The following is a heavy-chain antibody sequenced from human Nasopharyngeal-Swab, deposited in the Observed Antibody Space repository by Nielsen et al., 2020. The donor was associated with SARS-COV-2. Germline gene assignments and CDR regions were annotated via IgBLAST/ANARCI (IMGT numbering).Heavy chain of an antibody. CDR2: IYYSGSI. Sequence: SETLSLTCVVSEDSISSGGWWSWVRQPAGKGREWIVEIYYSGSINYNPSLKGLVTISADKSRKQFSLKLTSVTAADTAVYCCACFSGGDYWGQGTPVTVSS. CDR3: ACFSGGDY. J-gene: IGHJ4*02. D-gene: IGHD3-10*01. CDR1: EDSISSGGW. V-gene: IGHV4-4*01.